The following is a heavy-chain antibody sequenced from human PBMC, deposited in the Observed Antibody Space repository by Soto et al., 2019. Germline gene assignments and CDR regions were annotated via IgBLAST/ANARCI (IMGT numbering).Heavy chain of an antibody. J-gene: IGHJ3*02. CDR2: INHSGST. Sequence: ASETLSLTCAVYGGSFSGYYWSWIRQPPGKGLEWIGEINHSGSTNYNPSLKSRVTISVDTSKNQFSLKLSSVTAADTAVYYCARGSSYCSSTSCYTDDDAFDIWGQGTMVTVSS. V-gene: IGHV4-34*01. CDR1: GGSFSGYY. D-gene: IGHD2-2*02. CDR3: ARGSSYCSSTSCYTDDDAFDI.